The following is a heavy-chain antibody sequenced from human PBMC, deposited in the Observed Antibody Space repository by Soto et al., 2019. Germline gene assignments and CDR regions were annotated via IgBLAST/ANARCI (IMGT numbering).Heavy chain of an antibody. V-gene: IGHV3-30*18. D-gene: IGHD1-1*01. Sequence: QEQLVESGGGVVQPGRSLRLSCAASGFIFANYGMHWVRQAPGKGLEWVALITYEGSNKYYADAVKGRFTISGDNAKNMVSLQMDSLRAEDTAVYYCAKARGANNWANYYGLDVWGQGTTVTVSS. CDR2: ITYEGSNK. J-gene: IGHJ6*02. CDR1: GFIFANYG. CDR3: AKARGANNWANYYGLDV.